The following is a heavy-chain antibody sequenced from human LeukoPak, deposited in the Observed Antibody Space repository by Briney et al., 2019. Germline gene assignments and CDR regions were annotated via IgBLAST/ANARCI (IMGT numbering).Heavy chain of an antibody. J-gene: IGHJ4*02. CDR2: ISDIGRT. CDR3: ARNQLGSGWHSSAY. CDR1: GGSINNYY. V-gene: IGHV4-59*01. D-gene: IGHD6-19*01. Sequence: SETLSLTCTVSGGSINNYYWTWIRQAPRQGLEWIGYISDIGRTNYNPSLKSRVTISVDTSKNQFSLKLTSVTAADTAVYYCARNQLGSGWHSSAYWGQGTLVTVSS.